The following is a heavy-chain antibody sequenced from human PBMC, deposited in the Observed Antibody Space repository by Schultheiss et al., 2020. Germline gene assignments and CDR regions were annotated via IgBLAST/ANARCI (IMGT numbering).Heavy chain of an antibody. CDR3: ARDYDFWSGGYYYGMDV. CDR2: MNPNSGNT. V-gene: IGHV1-8*02. J-gene: IGHJ6*02. CDR1: GYTFTGYY. Sequence: AAVKVSCKASGYTFTGYYMHWVRQAPGQGLEWMGWMNPNSGNTGYAQKFQGRVTMTRNTSISTAYMELSSLRSEDTAVYYCARDYDFWSGGYYYGMDVWGQGTTVTVSS. D-gene: IGHD3-3*01.